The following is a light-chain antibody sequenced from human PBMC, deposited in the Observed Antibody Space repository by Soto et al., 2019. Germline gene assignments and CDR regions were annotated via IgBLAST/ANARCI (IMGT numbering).Light chain of an antibody. CDR1: SSDVGSYNR. CDR3: NSYTSRSTYV. J-gene: IGLJ1*01. Sequence: QSALTQPPSVSGSPGQSVTISCTGTSSDVGSYNRVSWYQQPPGTAPKLMIYEVSNRPSGVPDRFSGSKSGNTASLTISGLQDEDEADYYCNSYTSRSTYVFGTGTKLTVL. V-gene: IGLV2-18*02. CDR2: EVS.